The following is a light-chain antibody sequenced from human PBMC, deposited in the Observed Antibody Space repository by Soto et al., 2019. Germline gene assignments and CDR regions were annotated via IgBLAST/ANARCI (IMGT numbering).Light chain of an antibody. CDR2: KAS. J-gene: IGKJ5*01. V-gene: IGKV1-39*01. Sequence: DIQMTQSPSSLSASVGDRVTITFRASQSISSYLNWYQQKPGKAPKLLIYKASTLKSGVPSRFSGSGSGTDFTLTISSLQPEDFATYYCQQLNSYPLTFGQGTRLEIK. CDR3: QQLNSYPLT. CDR1: QSISSY.